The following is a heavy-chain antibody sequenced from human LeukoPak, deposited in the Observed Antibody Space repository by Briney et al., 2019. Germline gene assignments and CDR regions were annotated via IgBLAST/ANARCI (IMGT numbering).Heavy chain of an antibody. Sequence: SETLSLTCTVSGGSISSSSYFWGWIRQPPGKGLEWIRSISYSGSTYYNPSLKSRVTISVGTSKNQFSLKLNSVTAADTAVYYCARSVNIVVEYYFDYWGQGTLVTVSS. D-gene: IGHD2-15*01. J-gene: IGHJ4*02. CDR1: GGSISSSSYF. V-gene: IGHV4-39*01. CDR2: ISYSGST. CDR3: ARSVNIVVEYYFDY.